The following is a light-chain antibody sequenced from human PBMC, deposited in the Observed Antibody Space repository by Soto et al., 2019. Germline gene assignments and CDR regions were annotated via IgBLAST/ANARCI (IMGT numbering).Light chain of an antibody. V-gene: IGKV3-20*01. CDR2: DAS. Sequence: EIVSTQSPGTLSLSPGERATLSCRASQSISSNYVAWYQQKPGQAPRLLIYDASTRATGIPNRYSGSGSGTDFTLTISRLEPEDFAVFYCQQYGDSPTFGQGTKVDSK. CDR1: QSISSNY. CDR3: QQYGDSPT. J-gene: IGKJ1*01.